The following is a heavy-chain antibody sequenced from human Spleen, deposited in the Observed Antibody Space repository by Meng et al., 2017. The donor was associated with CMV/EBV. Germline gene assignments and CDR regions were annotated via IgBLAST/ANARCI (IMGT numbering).Heavy chain of an antibody. D-gene: IGHD3-10*01. CDR2: ISAYSGVS. J-gene: IGHJ6*02. V-gene: IGHV1-18*04. CDR1: YTFTTYG. Sequence: YTFTTYGLSWVRQAPGQGLEWMGWISAYSGVSKYAQKFQGRVSMTTDTSSSTAYLEVRSLKFDDTARYYCARSGSSFSGFYYYGMDVWGHGTTVTVSS. CDR3: ARSGSSFSGFYYYGMDV.